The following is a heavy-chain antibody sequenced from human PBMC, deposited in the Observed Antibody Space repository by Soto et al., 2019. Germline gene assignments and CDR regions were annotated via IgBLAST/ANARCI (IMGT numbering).Heavy chain of an antibody. D-gene: IGHD4-17*01. CDR3: AGQDGIHDYPDY. CDR1: GGSITSSNYY. Sequence: SETLSLTCTVAGGSITSSNYYWGWVRQPPGEGLEYVGTISYSGSIYYNPSLKSRVTISGDTSKNQFSLNLSSVSAPDTAVYFCAGQDGIHDYPDYWGQGTLVTVSS. V-gene: IGHV4-39*01. J-gene: IGHJ4*02. CDR2: ISYSGSI.